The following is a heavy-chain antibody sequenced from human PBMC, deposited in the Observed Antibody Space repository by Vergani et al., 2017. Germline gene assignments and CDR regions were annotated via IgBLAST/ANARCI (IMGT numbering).Heavy chain of an antibody. CDR3: ARDRPQSPAATDEGFDY. V-gene: IGHV4-38-2*02. D-gene: IGHD6-25*01. J-gene: IGHJ4*02. CDR1: GYSISSGYY. Sequence: QVQLQETGPGLVKPSEIQSLTCTVSGYSISSGYYWAWIRQSPEKGLEWIGSVHHSGISYYNPSLKSRVTISLDTSKNQFSLKLTSVTAAETAVYYCARDRPQSPAATDEGFDYWGQGTLVTVS. CDR2: VHHSGIS.